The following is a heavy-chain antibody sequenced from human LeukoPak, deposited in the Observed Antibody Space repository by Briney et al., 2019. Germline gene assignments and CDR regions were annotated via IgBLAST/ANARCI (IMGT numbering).Heavy chain of an antibody. Sequence: SETLSLTCAVYGGSFSGYYWSWIRQPPGKGLEWIGEINHSGSTNYNPSLKSRVTISVDTSKNQFSLKLSSGTAADTAVYYCARTKYFGSGSYYLDYWGQGTLVTVSS. CDR1: GGSFSGYY. CDR3: ARTKYFGSGSYYLDY. J-gene: IGHJ4*02. V-gene: IGHV4-34*01. D-gene: IGHD3-10*01. CDR2: INHSGST.